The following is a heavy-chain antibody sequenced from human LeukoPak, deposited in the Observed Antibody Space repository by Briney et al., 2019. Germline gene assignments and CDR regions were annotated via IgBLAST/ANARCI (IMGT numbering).Heavy chain of an antibody. J-gene: IGHJ4*02. Sequence: SETLSLTCAVYGGSLSDYYWSWIRQSPGKGLEWIGEISHRGRTYYNLSLKSRVTISIDTSKNQFSLKLSSVTAADTAVYYCARAEYSSFFFDYWGQGTLVTVSS. CDR3: ARAEYSSFFFDY. CDR1: GGSLSDYY. CDR2: ISHRGRT. V-gene: IGHV4-34*01. D-gene: IGHD6-6*01.